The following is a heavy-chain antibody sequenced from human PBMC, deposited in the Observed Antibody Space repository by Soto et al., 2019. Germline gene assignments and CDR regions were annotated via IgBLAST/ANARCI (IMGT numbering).Heavy chain of an antibody. CDR3: ARDSPIGSTFSGYDAIDY. Sequence: QVQLVQSGAEVKKPGSSVKVSCKASGGAFTNDIITWVRQAPGQGLEWMGRIIPLLDITNYAQKLQGRVTITADKSTSTAYMELNSLISEDTAVYYCARDSPIGSTFSGYDAIDYWGKGTLVTVSS. CDR1: GGAFTNDI. J-gene: IGHJ4*02. CDR2: IIPLLDIT. D-gene: IGHD5-12*01. V-gene: IGHV1-69*08.